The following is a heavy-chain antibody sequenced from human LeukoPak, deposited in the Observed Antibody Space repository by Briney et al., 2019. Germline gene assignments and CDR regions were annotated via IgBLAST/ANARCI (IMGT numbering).Heavy chain of an antibody. CDR3: ARVRNRYDSSGYYLDY. CDR1: GFTFSSYW. D-gene: IGHD3-22*01. V-gene: IGHV3-7*01. J-gene: IGHJ4*02. Sequence: GGSLRLSCAASGFTFSSYWMSWVRQAPGKGLEWVANIKQDGSEKYYVDSVKGRFTISRDNAKNSLYLQMNNLRAEDTAVYYCARVRNRYDSSGYYLDYWGQGTLVTVSS. CDR2: IKQDGSEK.